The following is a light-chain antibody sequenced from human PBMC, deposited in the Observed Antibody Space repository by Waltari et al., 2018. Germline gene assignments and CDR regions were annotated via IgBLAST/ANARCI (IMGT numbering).Light chain of an antibody. CDR2: DVV. CDR3: CSYAGSYTFV. V-gene: IGLV2-11*01. CDR1: SSDVGNYNF. J-gene: IGLJ7*01. Sequence: QSALTQPRSVSGSPGPSVTISCSGTSSDVGNYNFVSWYQQHPCNAPKLLIYDVVKRPSGVPDRFSGSKSGNTASLTISGLQTEDEADYYCCSYAGSYTFVFGGGTQLTVL.